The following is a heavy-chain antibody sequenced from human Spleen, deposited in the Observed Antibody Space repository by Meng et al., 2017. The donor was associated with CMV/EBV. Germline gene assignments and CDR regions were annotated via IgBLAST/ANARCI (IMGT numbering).Heavy chain of an antibody. J-gene: IGHJ4*02. CDR1: GFTVSSNY. D-gene: IGHD3-9*01. CDR2: IYSGGTT. V-gene: IGHV3-53*01. Sequence: GESLKISCAASGFTVSSNYMTWVRQAPGKGLEWVSVIYSGGTTYYADSVKGRFTISRDNSKNTLYLQMNSLRAEDTAVYYCARVQYNILTGYVDCWGQGTLVTVSS. CDR3: ARVQYNILTGYVDC.